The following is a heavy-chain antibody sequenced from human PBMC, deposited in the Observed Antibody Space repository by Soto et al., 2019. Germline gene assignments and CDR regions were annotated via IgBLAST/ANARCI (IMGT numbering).Heavy chain of an antibody. CDR3: AKGAYGDYAPSVGLYWYFDL. J-gene: IGHJ2*01. V-gene: IGHV3-30*18. CDR1: GFTFSSYG. CDR2: ISYDGSNK. Sequence: PGGSLRLSCAASGFTFSSYGMHWVRHAPGKGLEWVAVISYDGSNKYYADSVKGRFTISRDNSKNTLYLQMNSLRAEDTAVYYCAKGAYGDYAPSVGLYWYFDLWGRGTLVTVSS. D-gene: IGHD4-17*01.